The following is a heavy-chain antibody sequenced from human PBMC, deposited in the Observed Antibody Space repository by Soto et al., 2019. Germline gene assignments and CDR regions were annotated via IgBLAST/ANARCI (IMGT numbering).Heavy chain of an antibody. Sequence: GGSLRLSCAASGFTFSSYAMSWVRQAPGKGLEWVSAISGSGGSTYYADSVKGRFTISSDNSKNTLYLQMNSLRAEDTAVHYCAKMSGSGRYYFDYWGQGTLVTVSS. CDR1: GFTFSSYA. D-gene: IGHD6-19*01. J-gene: IGHJ4*02. CDR3: AKMSGSGRYYFDY. CDR2: ISGSGGST. V-gene: IGHV3-23*01.